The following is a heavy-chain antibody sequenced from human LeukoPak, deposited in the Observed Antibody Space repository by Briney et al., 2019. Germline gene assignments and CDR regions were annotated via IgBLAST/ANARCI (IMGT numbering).Heavy chain of an antibody. CDR2: ISAYNGNT. CDR1: GYTFTSYG. V-gene: IGHV1-18*01. Sequence: GASVKVSCKASGYTFTSYGISWVRQAPGQGLEWMGWISAYNGNTNYAQKLQGRVTMTTDTSTSTAYMELRSLRSEDTAVYYCAAELYSGTYGRCCSFAFWGQGTPVTVSS. CDR3: AAELYSGTYGRCCSFAF. J-gene: IGHJ4*02. D-gene: IGHD1-26*01.